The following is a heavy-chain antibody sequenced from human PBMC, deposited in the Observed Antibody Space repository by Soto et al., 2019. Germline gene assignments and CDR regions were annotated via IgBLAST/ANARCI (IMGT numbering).Heavy chain of an antibody. CDR3: ARANYYDSSGYYYPLPY. CDR1: GYTFTSYD. CDR2: MNPNSGNT. V-gene: IGHV1-8*01. D-gene: IGHD3-22*01. Sequence: ASVKVSCKASGYTFTSYDINWVRQATGQGLEWMGWMNPNSGNTGYAQKFQGRVTMTRNTSISTAYMELSSLRSEDTAVYYCARANYYDSSGYYYPLPYWGQGTLVTVSS. J-gene: IGHJ4*02.